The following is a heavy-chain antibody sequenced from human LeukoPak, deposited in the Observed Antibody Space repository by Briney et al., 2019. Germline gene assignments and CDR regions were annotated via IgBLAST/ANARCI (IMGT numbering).Heavy chain of an antibody. CDR2: INPNSGGT. V-gene: IGHV1-2*02. J-gene: IGHJ5*02. CDR3: AREEEGTIFGGKWFDP. Sequence: ASVKVSCKASGYTFTGYYMHWVRQAPGQGLEWMGWINPNSGGTNYAQKFQGRVTMTRDTSISTAYMELSRLRSDDTAVYYCAREEEGTIFGGKWFDPWGQGTLVTVSS. D-gene: IGHD3-3*01. CDR1: GYTFTGYY.